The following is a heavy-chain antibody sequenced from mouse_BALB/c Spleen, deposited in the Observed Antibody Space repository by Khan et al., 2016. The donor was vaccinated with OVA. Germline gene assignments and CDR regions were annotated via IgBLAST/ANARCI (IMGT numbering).Heavy chain of an antibody. J-gene: IGHJ3*01. CDR2: IWAGGST. V-gene: IGHV2-9*02. CDR1: GFSLTSYG. D-gene: IGHD1-2*01. Sequence: VELVESGPGLVAPSQSLSITCTVSGFSLTSYGVHWVRQPPGKGLEWLGIIWAGGSTNYNSALMSRLSISKDNSKSQVFLKRNSLQTDDTATYYYARDTTATPYWGQGTLVTVSA. CDR3: ARDTTATPY.